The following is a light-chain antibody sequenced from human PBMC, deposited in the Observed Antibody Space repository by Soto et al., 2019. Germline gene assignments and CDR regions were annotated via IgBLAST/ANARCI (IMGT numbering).Light chain of an antibody. V-gene: IGKV1-5*02. CDR3: HPYDSYSPRT. J-gene: IGKJ1*01. CDR1: QSINSW. Sequence: DIHMTQSPSTLSASVGDRVTIICRASQSINSWVAWYQQKPGKAPKALIYDASSLESGVPSRFSGSGSGTYFTLTISSLQPDDFATYYCHPYDSYSPRTFGQGTKV. CDR2: DAS.